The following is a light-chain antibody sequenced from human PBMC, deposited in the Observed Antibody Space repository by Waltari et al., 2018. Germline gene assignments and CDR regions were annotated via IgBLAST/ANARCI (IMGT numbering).Light chain of an antibody. CDR1: NSNIGSDI. V-gene: IGLV1-44*01. J-gene: IGLJ3*02. Sequence: QSVVTQPPSASGTPGQRVTLSCSGSNSNIGSDIVNWYQQFPGTAPTLLIYANNQRPSGVLGRCSASRSGTSASLVISGLQSEDEADYYCATWDASLDTWVFGGGTKVTVL. CDR2: ANN. CDR3: ATWDASLDTWV.